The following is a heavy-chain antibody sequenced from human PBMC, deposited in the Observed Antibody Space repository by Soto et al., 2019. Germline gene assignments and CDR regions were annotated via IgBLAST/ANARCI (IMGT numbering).Heavy chain of an antibody. CDR3: ARDQGVAAAGITWFDP. V-gene: IGHV4-4*07. J-gene: IGHJ5*02. Sequence: SETLSLTCTVSGDSMNTYHWSWIRQPAGKGLEWIGHVHSSGSTNYNPALKSRVTMAVDTSKNQFSLRLMSVTAADTAVYYCARDQGVAAAGITWFDPWGQGSRVTVS. CDR1: GDSMNTYH. CDR2: VHSSGST. D-gene: IGHD6-13*01.